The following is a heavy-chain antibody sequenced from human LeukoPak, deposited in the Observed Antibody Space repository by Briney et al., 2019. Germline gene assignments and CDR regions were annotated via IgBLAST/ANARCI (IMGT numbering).Heavy chain of an antibody. Sequence: NPSETLSLTCTVSGSSISSYYWSWIRQPPGKGLEWIGYIYYSGSTNYNPSLKSRVTISVDTSKNQFSLKLSSVTAADTAVYYCANTIAVAGIDAFDIWGQGTMVTVSS. D-gene: IGHD6-19*01. CDR1: GSSISSYY. CDR3: ANTIAVAGIDAFDI. CDR2: IYYSGST. J-gene: IGHJ3*02. V-gene: IGHV4-59*01.